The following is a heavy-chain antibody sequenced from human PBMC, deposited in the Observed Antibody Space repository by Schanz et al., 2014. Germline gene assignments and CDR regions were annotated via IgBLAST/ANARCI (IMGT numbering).Heavy chain of an antibody. CDR2: ISSGSSYA. D-gene: IGHD2-15*01. J-gene: IGHJ6*02. CDR3: AKARRKSNCSGGRCFHYSYYGMDV. Sequence: VQLVESGGGVVQFGRSLRLSCVASGFTFSSYGMHWVRQAPGKGLEWVSDISSGSSYANYADSVKGRFTISRDNAKNSLYLQMNSLRAEDTAVYYCAKARRKSNCSGGRCFHYSYYGMDVWGQGTTVTVSS. CDR1: GFTFSSYG. V-gene: IGHV3-21*05.